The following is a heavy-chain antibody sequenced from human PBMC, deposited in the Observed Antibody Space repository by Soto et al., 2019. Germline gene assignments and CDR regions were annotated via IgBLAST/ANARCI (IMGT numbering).Heavy chain of an antibody. J-gene: IGHJ5*02. CDR2: INHSGST. CDR3: ARGGVRGVTFKGWFDP. V-gene: IGHV4-34*01. D-gene: IGHD3-10*01. Sequence: ETLSLTCAVYGGSFSGYYWSWIRQPPGKGLEWIGEINHSGSTNYNPSLKSRVTISVDTSKNQFSLKLSSVTAADTAVYYCARGGVRGVTFKGWFDPWGQGTLVTVSS. CDR1: GGSFSGYY.